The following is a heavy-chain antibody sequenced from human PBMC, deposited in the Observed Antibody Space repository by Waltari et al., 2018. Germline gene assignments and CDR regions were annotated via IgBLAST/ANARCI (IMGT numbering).Heavy chain of an antibody. CDR3: ARDTWEQFDY. J-gene: IGHJ4*02. CDR1: GFPFSAYW. D-gene: IGHD1-26*01. CDR2: IKQDGSGK. V-gene: IGHV3-7*03. Sequence: EVQLVESGGGLVQPGGSLRLSCAASGFPFSAYWMSWVRQAPGKGLEWVANIKQDGSGKYYADSVKGRLTISRDNAKNSLYLHMNSLRAEDTALYYCARDTWEQFDYWGQGTLVTVSS.